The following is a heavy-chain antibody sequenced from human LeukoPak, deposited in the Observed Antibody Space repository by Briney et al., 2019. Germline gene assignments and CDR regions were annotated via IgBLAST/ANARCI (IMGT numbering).Heavy chain of an antibody. CDR1: GGSISSGDYY. CDR3: ARDHSSGWYSDYFDY. D-gene: IGHD6-19*01. V-gene: IGHV4-30-4*01. Sequence: PSETLSLTCTVSGGSISSGDYYWSWIRQPPGKGLEWIGYIYYSGSTYYNPSLKSRVTISVDTSKNQFSLKLSSVTAADTAVYYCARDHSSGWYSDYFDYWGQGTLFTVSS. J-gene: IGHJ4*02. CDR2: IYYSGST.